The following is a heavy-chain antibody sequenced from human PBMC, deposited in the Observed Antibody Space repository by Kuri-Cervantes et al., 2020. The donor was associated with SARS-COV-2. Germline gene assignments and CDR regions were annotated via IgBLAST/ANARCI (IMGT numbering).Heavy chain of an antibody. CDR2: ISGSGNYI. D-gene: IGHD2-21*01. J-gene: IGHJ6*03. CDR3: ARVAGEGPIYYYYMDV. Sequence: GESLKISCAASGFTFSSYAMHWVRQAPGKALQWVSSISGSGNYIYYVYSVKVRFTVSRASAKNSLYLQMHNLRGEDTAVYYCARVAGEGPIYYYYMDVWGKGTTVTVSS. CDR1: GFTFSSYA. V-gene: IGHV3-21*01.